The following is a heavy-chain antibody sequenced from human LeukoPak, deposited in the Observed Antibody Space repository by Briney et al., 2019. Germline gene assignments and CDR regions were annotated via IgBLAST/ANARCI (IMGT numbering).Heavy chain of an antibody. V-gene: IGHV3-23*01. CDR2: VSGSGGST. CDR1: GLTFRSYA. Sequence: GGSLRLSCAASGLTFRSYAVSRVRQAPGKGLEWVSVVSGSGGSTYYADSVKGRFTISRDNSKNTLYLQMNSLKAEDTAVYYCAKERELLCGGWFDPWGQGTLVTVSS. D-gene: IGHD1-26*01. J-gene: IGHJ5*02. CDR3: AKERELLCGGWFDP.